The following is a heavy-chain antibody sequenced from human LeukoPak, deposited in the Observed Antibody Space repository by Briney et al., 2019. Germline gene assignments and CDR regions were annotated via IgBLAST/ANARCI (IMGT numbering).Heavy chain of an antibody. Sequence: PSETLSLTCTVSGGSINSGGYYWSWIRQHPGKGLEWIGYIYYSGSTYYNPSLKSRVTISVDTSKNQFSLKLSSVTAADTAVYYCAREVGDRFDYWGQGTLVTVSS. CDR2: IYYSGST. D-gene: IGHD3-10*01. V-gene: IGHV4-31*03. J-gene: IGHJ4*02. CDR1: GGSINSGGYY. CDR3: AREVGDRFDY.